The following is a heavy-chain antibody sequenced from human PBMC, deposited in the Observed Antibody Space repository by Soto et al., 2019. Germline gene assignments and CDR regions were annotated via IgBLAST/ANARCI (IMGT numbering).Heavy chain of an antibody. V-gene: IGHV3-33*01. D-gene: IGHD3-3*01. CDR3: ARALANYDLWSGCNTRYYFGMDV. J-gene: IGHJ6*02. Sequence: GGSLRLSWEPCGFTFNIHGMHWVRQAQGKGLEWVAVIWYDGGNKYYADSGKGRFTISRTDSKNTAYLQINSLRTADTAIYDRARALANYDLWSGCNTRYYFGMDVWGQGTTVTVSS. CDR2: IWYDGGNK. CDR1: GFTFNIHG.